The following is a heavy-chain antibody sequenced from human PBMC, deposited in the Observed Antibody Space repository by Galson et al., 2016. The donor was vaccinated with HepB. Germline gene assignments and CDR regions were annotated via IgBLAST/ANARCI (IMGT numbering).Heavy chain of an antibody. CDR2: ISPYNGNT. Sequence: SVKVSCKASGYNFTTYNINWVRQAPGQGLEWMGWISPYNGNTNYAQKFQGRVTMTTDTSTSTAYMDLRSLTSDDTAVYYCARESGAASAPWGQGTLVTVSS. D-gene: IGHD1-26*01. J-gene: IGHJ5*02. CDR3: ARESGAASAP. V-gene: IGHV1-18*04. CDR1: GYNFTTYN.